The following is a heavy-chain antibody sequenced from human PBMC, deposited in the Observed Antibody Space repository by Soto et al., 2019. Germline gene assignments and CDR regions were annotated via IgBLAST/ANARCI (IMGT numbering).Heavy chain of an antibody. CDR2: ISGSGGST. J-gene: IGHJ3*02. CDR3: AKDVLLWFGELSDAFDI. Sequence: PGGSLRLSCAASGFTFSSYAMSWARQAPGKGLEWVSAISGSGGSTYYADSVKGRFTISRDNSKNTLYLQMNSLRAEDTAVYYCAKDVLLWFGELSDAFDIWGQGTMVTVSS. CDR1: GFTFSSYA. V-gene: IGHV3-23*01. D-gene: IGHD3-10*01.